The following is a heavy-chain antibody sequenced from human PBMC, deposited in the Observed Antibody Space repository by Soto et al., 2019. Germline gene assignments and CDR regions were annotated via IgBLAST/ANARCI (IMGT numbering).Heavy chain of an antibody. CDR1: GGSISSSSYY. D-gene: IGHD1-26*01. V-gene: IGHV4-39*01. CDR3: ASLVTSGGSYSHYYYYGMDV. CDR2: IYYSGST. J-gene: IGHJ6*02. Sequence: SETLSLTCTVSGGSISSSSYYWGWIRQPPGKGLEWIGSIYYSGSTYYNPSLKSRVTISVDTSKNQFSLKLSSVTAADTAVYYCASLVTSGGSYSHYYYYGMDVWGQGTTVTVSS.